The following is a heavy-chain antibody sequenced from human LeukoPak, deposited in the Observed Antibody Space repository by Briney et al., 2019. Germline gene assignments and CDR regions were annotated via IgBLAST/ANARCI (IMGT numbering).Heavy chain of an antibody. Sequence: GGSLRLSCAASGFTFSSYAMHWVRQAPGKGLEWVAVIPYDGSNKYYADSVKGRFTISRDNSKNTLYLQMNSLRAEDTAVYYCASPNDGYFDYWGQGTLVTVSS. V-gene: IGHV3-30-3*01. CDR2: IPYDGSNK. J-gene: IGHJ4*02. D-gene: IGHD1-1*01. CDR1: GFTFSSYA. CDR3: ASPNDGYFDY.